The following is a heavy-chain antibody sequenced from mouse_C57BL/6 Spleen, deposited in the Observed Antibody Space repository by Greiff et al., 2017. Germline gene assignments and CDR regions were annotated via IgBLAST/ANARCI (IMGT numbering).Heavy chain of an antibody. CDR3: AREGNYGRAMDY. CDR1: GYAFSSYW. Sequence: VKLMESGAELVKPGASVKISCKASGYAFSSYWMNWVKQRPGKGLEWIGQIYPGDGDTNYNGKFKGKATLTADKSSSTAYMQLSSLTSEDSAVYFCAREGNYGRAMDYWGQGTSVTVSS. D-gene: IGHD2-1*01. J-gene: IGHJ4*01. CDR2: IYPGDGDT. V-gene: IGHV1-80*01.